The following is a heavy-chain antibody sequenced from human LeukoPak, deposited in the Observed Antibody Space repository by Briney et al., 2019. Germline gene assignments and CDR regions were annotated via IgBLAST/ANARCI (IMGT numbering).Heavy chain of an antibody. CDR1: GYTFTSYG. V-gene: IGHV1-18*01. CDR2: ISAYNGDT. J-gene: IGHJ3*02. CDR3: ASLKNYYDSSGDLVTDAFDI. D-gene: IGHD3-22*01. Sequence: ASVKVSCKASGYTFTSYGITWVRQAPGQGLEWMGWISAYNGDTNYAQKLQGRVTMTTDTSTSTAYMELRSLRSDDTAVYYCASLKNYYDSSGDLVTDAFDIWGQGTMVTVSS.